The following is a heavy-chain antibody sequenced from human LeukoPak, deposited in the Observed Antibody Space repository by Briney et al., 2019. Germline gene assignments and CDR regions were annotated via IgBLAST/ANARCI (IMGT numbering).Heavy chain of an antibody. J-gene: IGHJ4*02. CDR2: IYSSGST. V-gene: IGHV4-59*08. CDR3: ARSPYYDRDGYQFDY. CDR1: GGSISSYY. Sequence: SETLSLTCTVSGGSISSYYWSWIRQPPGKGLEWIAYIYSSGSTSHNPSLKSRVTISIDTSKSQFSLKLSSVTAADTAIYYCARSPYYDRDGYQFDYWGQGTLVTVSS. D-gene: IGHD3-22*01.